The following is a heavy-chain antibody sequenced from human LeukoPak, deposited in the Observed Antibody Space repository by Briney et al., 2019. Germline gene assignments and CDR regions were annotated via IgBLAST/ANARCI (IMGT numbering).Heavy chain of an antibody. J-gene: IGHJ4*02. V-gene: IGHV3-7*01. CDR3: AREQRLYDILTGYID. CDR1: GFTFSSYW. Sequence: GGSLRLSCAASGFTFSSYWMNWVRQAPGKGLEWVANIKQDGSEKYYVDSVKGRFTISRDNAKNSLYLQMNSLRAEDTAVYYCAREQRLYDILTGYIDWGQGTLVTVSS. D-gene: IGHD3-9*01. CDR2: IKQDGSEK.